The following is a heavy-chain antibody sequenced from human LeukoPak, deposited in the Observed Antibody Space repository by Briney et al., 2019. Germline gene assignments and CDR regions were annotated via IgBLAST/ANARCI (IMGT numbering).Heavy chain of an antibody. D-gene: IGHD3-22*01. Sequence: PGGSLRLSCAASGFTFSSYAMSWVRQAPGKGLEWVSAISGSGGSTYYADSVKGRFTISRDNSKNTLYLQMNSLRAEDTAVYYCAKDSQVTMIVVVTPYYFDYWGQGTLVTASS. CDR2: ISGSGGST. V-gene: IGHV3-23*01. CDR1: GFTFSSYA. J-gene: IGHJ4*02. CDR3: AKDSQVTMIVVVTPYYFDY.